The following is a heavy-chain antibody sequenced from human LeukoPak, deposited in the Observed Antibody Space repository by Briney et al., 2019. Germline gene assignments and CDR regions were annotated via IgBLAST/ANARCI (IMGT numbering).Heavy chain of an antibody. V-gene: IGHV3-30*02. D-gene: IGHD6-19*01. CDR1: GFTFSSYG. Sequence: GGSLRLSCAASGFTFSSYGMHWVRQAPGKGLEWVAFIRYDGSNKYYADSVKGRSTISRDNSKNTLYLQMNSLRAEDTAVYYCARVPAVAGPYYYGMDVWGQGTTATVSS. CDR3: ARVPAVAGPYYYGMDV. CDR2: IRYDGSNK. J-gene: IGHJ6*02.